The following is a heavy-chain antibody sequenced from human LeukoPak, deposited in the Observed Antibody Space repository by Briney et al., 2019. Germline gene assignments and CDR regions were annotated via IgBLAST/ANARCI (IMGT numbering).Heavy chain of an antibody. D-gene: IGHD3-10*01. CDR1: GFTFSSYT. Sequence: GGSLRLSCAASGFTFSSYTMNWVRQAPGKGLEWVSSISSSSYIYYADSVKGRFTISRDNAKNSLYLQMNSLRAEDTAVYYCARDKNPDYYGSGSYFDYWGQGTLVTVSS. J-gene: IGHJ4*02. CDR2: ISSSSYI. V-gene: IGHV3-21*01. CDR3: ARDKNPDYYGSGSYFDY.